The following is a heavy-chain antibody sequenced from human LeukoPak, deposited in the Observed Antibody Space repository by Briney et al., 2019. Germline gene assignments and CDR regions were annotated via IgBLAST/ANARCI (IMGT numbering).Heavy chain of an antibody. CDR2: INSDGSST. CDR1: GFTFSSYW. V-gene: IGHV3-74*01. D-gene: IGHD3-9*01. J-gene: IGHJ4*02. CDR3: ARIRDYDILTGYCRAFDY. Sequence: GGSLRLSCAASGFTFSSYWVHWVRQAPGKGLVWVSRINSDGSSTSYADSVKGRFTISRDNAKNSLYLQMNSLRAEDTAVYYCARIRDYDILTGYCRAFDYWGQGTLVTVSS.